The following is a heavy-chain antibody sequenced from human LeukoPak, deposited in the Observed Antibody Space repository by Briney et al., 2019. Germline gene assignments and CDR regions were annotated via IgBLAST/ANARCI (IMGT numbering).Heavy chain of an antibody. V-gene: IGHV5-51*01. CDR2: LYPGDSDT. D-gene: IGHD3-22*01. CDR1: GYSFTSYW. Sequence: GETLKISCNGSGYSFTSYWIGWVRQMPGKGLEWMGILYPGDSDTRYSPSFQGQVTISADKSNSTAYLQWSSLKASDTAMYYCARRYYYDSSGYYDYWGQGTLVTVSS. CDR3: ARRYYYDSSGYYDY. J-gene: IGHJ4*02.